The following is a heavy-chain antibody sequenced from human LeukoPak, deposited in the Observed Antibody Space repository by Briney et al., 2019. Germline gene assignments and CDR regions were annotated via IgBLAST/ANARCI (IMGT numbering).Heavy chain of an antibody. V-gene: IGHV5-51*01. Sequence: GECLKISCEGSGYRFTTYWIAWVRQMPGKGLEWMGIIYPDDSDTRYSPSFQGQVTISADKSISTAYLQWSSLKASDTAMYYCARRNYYDGSGFDSWGQGTLVTVSS. CDR3: ARRNYYDGSGFDS. CDR1: GYRFTTYW. J-gene: IGHJ4*02. D-gene: IGHD3-22*01. CDR2: IYPDDSDT.